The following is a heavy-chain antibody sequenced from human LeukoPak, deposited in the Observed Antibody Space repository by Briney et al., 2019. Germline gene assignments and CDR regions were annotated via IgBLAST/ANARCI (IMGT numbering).Heavy chain of an antibody. D-gene: IGHD6-13*01. Sequence: PGRSLRLSCAASGFTFDDYATHWVRQAPGKGLEWVSGISWNSGSIGYADSVKGRFTISRDNAKNSLYLQMNSLRAEDTALYYCAKGGYSSSWLTFDYWGQGTLVTVSS. CDR1: GFTFDDYA. CDR3: AKGGYSSSWLTFDY. CDR2: ISWNSGSI. J-gene: IGHJ4*02. V-gene: IGHV3-9*01.